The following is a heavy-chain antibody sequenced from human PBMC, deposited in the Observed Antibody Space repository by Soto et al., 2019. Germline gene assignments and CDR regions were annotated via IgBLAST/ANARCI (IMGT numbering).Heavy chain of an antibody. V-gene: IGHV3-23*01. D-gene: IGHD3-9*01. J-gene: IGHJ6*04. CDR3: ALLNYDILTGSYYYGMEV. CDR1: GFTLSSYA. CDR2: ISGSGGST. Sequence: XGSLRLSCAASGFTLSSYAMSWVRQAPGKGLDWVSAISGSGGSTYYADSVKGRFTISRDNSKNTLYLQMNSLRAEDTAVYYCALLNYDILTGSYYYGMEVWGKGTTVTV.